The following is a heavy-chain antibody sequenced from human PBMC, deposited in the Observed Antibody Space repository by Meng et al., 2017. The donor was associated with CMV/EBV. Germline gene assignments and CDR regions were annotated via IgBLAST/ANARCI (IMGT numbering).Heavy chain of an antibody. V-gene: IGHV4-59*01. Sequence: GSLRLSCTVSGGSINNYFWNWIRQPPGKGLEWIGYIYYSGSTNYNPSLKSRVTISVDTSKNQFSLKLSSVTAADTAVYYCAREGYDFWSGPNQGGGMDVWGQGTTVTVSS. CDR2: IYYSGST. CDR1: GGSINNYF. CDR3: AREGYDFWSGPNQGGGMDV. J-gene: IGHJ6*02. D-gene: IGHD3-3*01.